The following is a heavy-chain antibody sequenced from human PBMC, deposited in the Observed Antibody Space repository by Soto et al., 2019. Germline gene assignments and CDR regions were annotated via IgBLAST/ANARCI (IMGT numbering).Heavy chain of an antibody. V-gene: IGHV4-4*01. D-gene: IGHD1-26*01. CDR1: GASISSTSSGDW. Sequence: QVQLQESGPGLVKPSGTLSLTCTVSGASISSTSSGDWWSWVRQPPGKGLEWIGEIHHSGNTNYNPCRKSRVTMSVDKSKNQFSLRLRSVTAAATAVYWCAKMVGATLVDYWGQGTLVTVSS. CDR2: IHHSGNT. J-gene: IGHJ4*02. CDR3: AKMVGATLVDY.